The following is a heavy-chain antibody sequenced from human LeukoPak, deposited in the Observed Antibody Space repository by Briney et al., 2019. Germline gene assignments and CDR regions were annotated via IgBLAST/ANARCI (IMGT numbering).Heavy chain of an antibody. J-gene: IGHJ4*02. V-gene: IGHV3-48*01. CDR1: GFTFSTYS. CDR2: ISSSSSTI. CDR3: AKISLAAAPVDY. Sequence: GGSLRLSCAASGFTFSTYSMNWVRQAPGKGLEWVSYISSSSSTIYYANSVKGRFTISRDNSKNTLYLQMNSLRAEDTAVYYCAKISLAAAPVDYWGQGTLVTVSS. D-gene: IGHD6-13*01.